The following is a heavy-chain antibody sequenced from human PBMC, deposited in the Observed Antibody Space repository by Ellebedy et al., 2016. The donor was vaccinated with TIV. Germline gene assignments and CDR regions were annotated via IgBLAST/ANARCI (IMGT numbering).Heavy chain of an antibody. Sequence: PGGSLRLSCAASGLTFNIYVMNWVRQAPGKGPEWVSTISGSGGRTHYADSVKGRFTISRDNSKNTLYLQVNSLRAEDTAVYYCAADRYCSGGNCYRVDYWGQGTLVTVSS. D-gene: IGHD2-15*01. CDR3: AADRYCSGGNCYRVDY. V-gene: IGHV3-23*01. CDR1: GLTFNIYV. CDR2: ISGSGGRT. J-gene: IGHJ4*02.